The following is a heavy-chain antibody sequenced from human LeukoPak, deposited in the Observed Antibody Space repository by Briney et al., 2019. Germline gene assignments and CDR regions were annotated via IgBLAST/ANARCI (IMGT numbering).Heavy chain of an antibody. CDR3: ARDGGELERLGMDV. CDR2: ISSSSSNI. Sequence: GGSLRLSCAASGFTFSSYSMNWVRQAPRKGLERVALISSSSSNIYYAYSVKGRFTISRDNARNSLYLQMKSLRAEDRAVYYCARDGGELERLGMDVWGQGTTVTVSS. CDR1: GFTFSSYS. J-gene: IGHJ6*02. V-gene: IGHV3-21*01. D-gene: IGHD1-1*01.